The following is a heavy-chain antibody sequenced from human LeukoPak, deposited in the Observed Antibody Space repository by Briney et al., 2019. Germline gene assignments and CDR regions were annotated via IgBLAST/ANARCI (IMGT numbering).Heavy chain of an antibody. Sequence: GGFLRLSCAASGFTFSSYAMHWVRQAPGKGLEWVAVISYDGSNKYYADSVKGRFTISRDNAKNSLYLQMNSLRAEDTAVYYCARDGDYDILTAYYRPYYFDYWGQGTLVTVS. J-gene: IGHJ4*02. CDR3: ARDGDYDILTAYYRPYYFDY. D-gene: IGHD3-9*01. CDR2: ISYDGSNK. CDR1: GFTFSSYA. V-gene: IGHV3-30*04.